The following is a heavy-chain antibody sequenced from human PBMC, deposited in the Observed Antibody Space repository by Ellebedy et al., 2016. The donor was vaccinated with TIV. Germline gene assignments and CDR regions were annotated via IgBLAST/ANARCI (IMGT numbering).Heavy chain of an antibody. CDR1: GFTFSAFT. Sequence: PGGSLRLSCAASGFTFSAFTMNWVRQAPGKGLEWVSSISGSRSYIYYADSVKGRFTISRDTAKNSLYLQMDSLRVEDTAVYYCARLLCSGGSCYQNDAFDFWGQGTMVSVAS. CDR3: ARLLCSGGSCYQNDAFDF. V-gene: IGHV3-21*01. D-gene: IGHD2-15*01. CDR2: ISGSRSYI. J-gene: IGHJ3*01.